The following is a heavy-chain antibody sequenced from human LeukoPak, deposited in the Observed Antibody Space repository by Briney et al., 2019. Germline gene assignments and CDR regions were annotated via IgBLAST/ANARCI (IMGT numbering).Heavy chain of an antibody. CDR1: GGSISSGYYY. J-gene: IGHJ4*02. CDR2: IYASAST. CDR3: ARDSGGGSGSYYRYFDY. Sequence: SQTLSLTCSVSGGSISSGYYYWTWIRQPAGKGLEYIGHIYASASTNYNPSLKSRVTISIDTSKNQFSLKLTSMTAADTAVYYCARDSGGGSGSYYRYFDYWGQGTLVTVSS. D-gene: IGHD3-10*01. V-gene: IGHV4-61*09.